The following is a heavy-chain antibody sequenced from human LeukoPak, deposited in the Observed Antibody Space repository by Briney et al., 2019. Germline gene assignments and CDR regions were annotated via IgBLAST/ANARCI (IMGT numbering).Heavy chain of an antibody. V-gene: IGHV3-7*01. D-gene: IGHD4/OR15-4a*01. Sequence: GGSLRLSCAASGFTFSSYRMSWVRQAPGKGLEWVANIKQDGSEKYYVDSVKGRFTISRDNAKNSLYLQMNSLRAEDTAVYYCASGASPEYFQHWGQGTLVTVSS. J-gene: IGHJ1*01. CDR1: GFTFSSYR. CDR3: ASGASPEYFQH. CDR2: IKQDGSEK.